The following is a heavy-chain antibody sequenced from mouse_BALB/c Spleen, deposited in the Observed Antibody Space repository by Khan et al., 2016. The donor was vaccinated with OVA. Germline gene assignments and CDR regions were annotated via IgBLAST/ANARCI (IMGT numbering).Heavy chain of an antibody. Sequence: VQLQESGPELVKPGASVKISCKASGYTFTDYYIKWVKQKTGQGLEFIGWIYPGSGNIKYNEKFRDKATLTADTSSRTAYMQLSSLTSEDTAVYFWARGNYYGSTSWFGYWGQGTLVTVSA. V-gene: IGHV1-84*02. D-gene: IGHD1-1*01. CDR1: GYTFTDYY. CDR2: IYPGSGNI. CDR3: ARGNYYGSTSWFGY. J-gene: IGHJ3*01.